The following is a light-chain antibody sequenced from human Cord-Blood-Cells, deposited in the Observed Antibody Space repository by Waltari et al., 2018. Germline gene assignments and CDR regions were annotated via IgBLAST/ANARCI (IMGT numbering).Light chain of an antibody. J-gene: IGLJ1*01. Sequence: QSALTQPPSASGSPGQSVTISCTGTSSDVGGYNYVSWYHQHPGKAPKLRIYKVSKRPSGVPDGFSGSKSGNTASLTVSGLQAEDEADYYCSSYAGSNNYVFGTGTKVTVL. CDR2: KVS. CDR1: SSDVGGYNY. CDR3: SSYAGSNNYV. V-gene: IGLV2-8*01.